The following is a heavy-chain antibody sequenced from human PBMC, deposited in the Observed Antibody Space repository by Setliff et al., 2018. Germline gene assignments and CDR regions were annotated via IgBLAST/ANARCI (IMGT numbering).Heavy chain of an antibody. CDR3: MKKIIAGGGPPYDYFDS. J-gene: IGHJ4*02. CDR1: GVTFSTYV. D-gene: IGHD1-26*01. V-gene: IGHV3-23*01. Sequence: GGSLRLSCAASGVTFSTYVMTWVRQAPGKGLEWVSSIHGEGINTYYADSLKGRFTISRDNSKNPLFLQMNSLRADDTAVYYCMKKIIAGGGPPYDYFDSWGQGTLVTVSS. CDR2: IHGEGINT.